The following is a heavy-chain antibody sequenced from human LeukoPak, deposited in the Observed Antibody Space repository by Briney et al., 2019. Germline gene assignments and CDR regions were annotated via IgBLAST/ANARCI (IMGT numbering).Heavy chain of an antibody. CDR2: ISGSGRGT. CDR3: AKDPGFGGSWYNYYFYGMDV. CDR1: GFTFSSYA. D-gene: IGHD6-13*01. J-gene: IGHJ6*02. V-gene: IGHV3-23*01. Sequence: GASLRLSCATSGFTFSSYAMSWVRQAPGKGLEWVSVISGSGRGTYYADSVKGRFTISRDNSENTLYLQMNSLRAEDTAVYYCAKDPGFGGSWYNYYFYGMDVWGQGTTVTVSS.